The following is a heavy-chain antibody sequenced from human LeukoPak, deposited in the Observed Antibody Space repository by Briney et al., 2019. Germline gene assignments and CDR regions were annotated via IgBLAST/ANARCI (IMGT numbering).Heavy chain of an antibody. CDR3: VRGAYSNYYHRSRWFDP. D-gene: IGHD4-11*01. J-gene: IGHJ5*02. Sequence: PSETLSLTCAVYGGSFSGYYWSWIRQPPGKGLEWIGEINHSGSTNYNPSLKSRVTISVDTSKNQFSLKLSSVTAADTAVYYCVRGAYSNYYHRSRWFDPWGQGTLVTVSS. V-gene: IGHV4-34*01. CDR1: GGSFSGYY. CDR2: INHSGST.